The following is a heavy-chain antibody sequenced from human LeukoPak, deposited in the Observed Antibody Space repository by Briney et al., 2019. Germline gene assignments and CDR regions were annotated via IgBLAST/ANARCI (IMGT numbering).Heavy chain of an antibody. D-gene: IGHD4-11*01. CDR2: INHSGST. CDR1: GGSFSGYY. Sequence: SETLSLTCAVYGGSFSGYYWSWIRQPPGKGLEWIGEINHSGSTNYNPSLKSRVTISADTSKNQFSLKLSSVTAADTAVYYCARVGPIYSNYAIRRFKVFDYWGQGTLVTVSS. CDR3: ARVGPIYSNYAIRRFKVFDY. V-gene: IGHV4-34*01. J-gene: IGHJ4*02.